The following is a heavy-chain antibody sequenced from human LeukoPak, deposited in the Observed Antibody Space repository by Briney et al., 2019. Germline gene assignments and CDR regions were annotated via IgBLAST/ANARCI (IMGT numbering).Heavy chain of an antibody. J-gene: IGHJ4*02. CDR2: INNDGVST. CDR3: AKDQPRYSSSWYGNY. D-gene: IGHD6-13*01. V-gene: IGHV3-74*01. Sequence: GGSLRLSCATSGFTLSSYWMHWVRQVPGKGLEWLSRINNDGVSTSYADSVKGRFTISRDNAKNTLYLQMNSLRAEDTAVYYCAKDQPRYSSSWYGNYWGQGTLVTVSS. CDR1: GFTLSSYW.